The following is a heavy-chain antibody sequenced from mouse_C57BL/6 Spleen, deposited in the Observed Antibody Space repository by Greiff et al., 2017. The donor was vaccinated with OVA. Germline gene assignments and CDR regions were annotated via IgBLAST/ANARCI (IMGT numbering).Heavy chain of an antibody. CDR3: ARSIYDGYRWYFDV. Sequence: VQLQQSGAELARPGASVKLSCKASGYTFTSYGISWVKQRTGQGLEWIGEIYPRSGNTYYNEKFKGKATLTADKSSSTAYMELRSLTSEDSAVYFCARSIYDGYRWYFDVWGTGTTVTVSS. CDR2: IYPRSGNT. V-gene: IGHV1-81*01. CDR1: GYTFTSYG. J-gene: IGHJ1*03. D-gene: IGHD2-3*01.